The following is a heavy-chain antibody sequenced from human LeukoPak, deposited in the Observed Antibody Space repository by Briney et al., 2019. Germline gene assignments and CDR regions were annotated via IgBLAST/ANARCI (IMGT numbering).Heavy chain of an antibody. CDR1: GFTSSTYG. D-gene: IGHD2-2*01. Sequence: TGGSLRLSCVASGFTSSTYGIHWVRQAPGKGLEWVAVISSDGSNKYYADSVKGRFTISRDNSKNTLYLQMNSLGTEDTAVYYCASGCRNSGSTSCYPFWGQGTLVTVSS. J-gene: IGHJ4*02. CDR2: ISSDGSNK. CDR3: ASGCRNSGSTSCYPF. V-gene: IGHV3-30*03.